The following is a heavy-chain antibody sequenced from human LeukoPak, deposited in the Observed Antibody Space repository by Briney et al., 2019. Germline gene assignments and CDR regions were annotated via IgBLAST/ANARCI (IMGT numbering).Heavy chain of an antibody. D-gene: IGHD1-1*01. J-gene: IGHJ3*02. V-gene: IGHV4-61*05. CDR1: GGSISSSSYY. CDR3: ARRYLSFDAFDI. CDR2: IYYSGST. Sequence: SETLSLTCTVSGGSISSSSYYWSWIRQPPGKGLEWIGYIYYSGSTNYNPSLKSRVTISVDTSKNQFSLKLSSVTAADTAVYYCARRYLSFDAFDIWGQGTMVTVSS.